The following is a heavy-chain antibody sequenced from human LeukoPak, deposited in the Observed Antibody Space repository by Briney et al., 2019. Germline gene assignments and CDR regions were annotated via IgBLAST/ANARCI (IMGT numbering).Heavy chain of an antibody. D-gene: IGHD3-10*01. CDR2: IKQDGSEK. Sequence: GGSLRLSCAASGFTFSSYWMSWVRQAPGKGLEWVANIKQDGSEKYYVDSVKGRFTISRDNAKNSLYLQMNSLRPEDTAVYYCARGEYGSGSYHIDYWGQGTLVTVSS. CDR1: GFTFSSYW. J-gene: IGHJ4*02. V-gene: IGHV3-7*01. CDR3: ARGEYGSGSYHIDY.